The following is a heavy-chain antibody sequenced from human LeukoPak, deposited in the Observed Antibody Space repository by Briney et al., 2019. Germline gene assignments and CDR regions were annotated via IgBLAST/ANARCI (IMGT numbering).Heavy chain of an antibody. D-gene: IGHD3-10*01. CDR3: ATADASVVRGVISGMDV. Sequence: ASVKVSCKVSGYTLTELSMHWVRQAPGKGLEWMGDFDPEDGETLYAQKFQGRVTMTEDTSTDTAYMELSSLRSDDTAVYYCATADASVVRGVISGMDVWGKGTTVAVSS. CDR2: FDPEDGET. J-gene: IGHJ6*04. CDR1: GYTLTELS. V-gene: IGHV1-24*01.